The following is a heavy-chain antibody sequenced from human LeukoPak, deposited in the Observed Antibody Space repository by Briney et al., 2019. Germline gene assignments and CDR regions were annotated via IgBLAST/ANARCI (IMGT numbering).Heavy chain of an antibody. J-gene: IGHJ4*02. CDR1: GGSISSYY. CDR3: ARHSDRGGYPFDY. CDR2: IYYSGRT. V-gene: IGHV4-59*08. D-gene: IGHD3-22*01. Sequence: SETLSLTCTVSGGSISSYYWSWIRQPPGKGLEWIGYIYYSGRTNYNPALKSRVTISVDTSKKQFSMKLSSVTAADTAVYYCARHSDRGGYPFDYWGQGTLVTVSS.